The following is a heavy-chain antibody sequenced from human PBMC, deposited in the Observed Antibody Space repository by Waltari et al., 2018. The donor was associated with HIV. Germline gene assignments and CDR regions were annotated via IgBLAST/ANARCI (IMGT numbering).Heavy chain of an antibody. CDR2: IRDNGQT. CDR3: AKMSAVAPGTPGRVDH. V-gene: IGHV4-59*01. Sequence: QVQLQESGPGLVKPSGTLSLSCVVSGDSMKASFWTWIRQPPEGGLEYIAYIRDNGQTNYRPSFKSRGVLSIDTSKNQVSLKLHSVTTADTGVYYCAKMSAVAPGTPGRVDHWGRGALVTVSS. D-gene: IGHD2-21*01. CDR1: GDSMKASF. J-gene: IGHJ5*02.